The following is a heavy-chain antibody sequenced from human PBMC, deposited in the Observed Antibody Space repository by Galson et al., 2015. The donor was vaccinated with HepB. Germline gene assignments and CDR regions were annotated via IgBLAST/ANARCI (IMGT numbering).Heavy chain of an antibody. CDR1: GYSISSGYY. V-gene: IGHV4-38-2*02. D-gene: IGHD3-22*01. CDR3: VRDRRGYHDSSGYYYFLDY. J-gene: IGHJ4*02. CDR2: IYHSGST. Sequence: TLSLTCSVSGYSISSGYYWGWIRQAPGKGLEWIGSIYHSGSTYYNPFLESRVTISVDTSKNQFSLKLRSVTAADTAVYYCVRDRRGYHDSSGYYYFLDYWGQGTLVTVSS.